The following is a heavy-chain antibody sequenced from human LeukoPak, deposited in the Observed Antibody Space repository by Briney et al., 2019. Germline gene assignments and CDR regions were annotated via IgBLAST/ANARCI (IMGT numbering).Heavy chain of an antibody. J-gene: IGHJ4*02. Sequence: ASVKVSCKASGYTFTGYYINWVRQAPGQGLEWMGWINPNSEGTKYAQKFQGRVTMTRDTSISTAYMEVSRLRSDDTAVYYCARAAGYSSGWYGRCYFDYWGQGTLVTVSS. CDR3: ARAAGYSSGWYGRCYFDY. CDR1: GYTFTGYY. V-gene: IGHV1-2*02. CDR2: INPNSEGT. D-gene: IGHD6-19*01.